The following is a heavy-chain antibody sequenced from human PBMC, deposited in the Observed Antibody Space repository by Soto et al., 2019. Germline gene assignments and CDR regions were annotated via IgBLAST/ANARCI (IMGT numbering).Heavy chain of an antibody. CDR2: TIPVFNTA. V-gene: IGHV1-69*06. CDR3: ARGVYGSGNYYTGPSAFDI. CDR1: GGTLSDHG. J-gene: IGHJ3*02. D-gene: IGHD3-10*01. Sequence: QVQLEQSGAEVKKPGSSVKVSCKASGGTLSDHGVAWLRQAPGQGLEWMGGTIPVFNTAKYELKFQGRVTVTADKFTNIAYMELSSLRSEDTAFYFCARGVYGSGNYYTGPSAFDIWGQGTMVIVSS.